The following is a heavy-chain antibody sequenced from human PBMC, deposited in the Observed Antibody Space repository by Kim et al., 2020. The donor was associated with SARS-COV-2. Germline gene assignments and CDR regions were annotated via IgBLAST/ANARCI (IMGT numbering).Heavy chain of an antibody. V-gene: IGHV1-2*02. CDR3: ASYSSSEFDY. D-gene: IGHD6-6*01. CDR2: T. J-gene: IGHJ4*02. Sequence: TNYAQKLQGRVTLTRDTSISTAYMELSRLRSDDTAVYYCASYSSSEFDYWGQGTLVTVSS.